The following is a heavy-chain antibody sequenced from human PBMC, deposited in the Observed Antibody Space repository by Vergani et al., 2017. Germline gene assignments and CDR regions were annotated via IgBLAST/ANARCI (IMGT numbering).Heavy chain of an antibody. V-gene: IGHV3-23*01. Sequence: EVQLLESGGDLVQPGGSLRLSCAASGFTFIMHAMSCVRQAPGKGLEWVSTLSASDRRTHYADSVKGRFTISRDNSKNTSFLQLSGLTVQDTGVYYCAGPPGGGAARPSSLLVWGQGTLVTVS. CDR2: LSASDRRT. CDR1: GFTFIMHA. D-gene: IGHD6-6*01. J-gene: IGHJ4*02. CDR3: AGPPGGGAARPSSLLV.